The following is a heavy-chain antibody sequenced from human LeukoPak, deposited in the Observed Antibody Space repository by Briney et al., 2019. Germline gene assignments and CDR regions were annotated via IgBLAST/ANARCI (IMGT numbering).Heavy chain of an antibody. CDR3: VVSPNQAFYDY. D-gene: IGHD2/OR15-2a*01. J-gene: IGHJ4*02. CDR1: GVSINSHY. CDR2: ISGSGST. V-gene: IGHV4-4*09. Sequence: SETLSLTCSVSGVSINSHYLNWIRQPPGKGLEWIGFISGSGSTNYNPSLMSRVTMSLETSKRQFSLKLRSVTAADTAVYYCVVSPNQAFYDYWGEG.